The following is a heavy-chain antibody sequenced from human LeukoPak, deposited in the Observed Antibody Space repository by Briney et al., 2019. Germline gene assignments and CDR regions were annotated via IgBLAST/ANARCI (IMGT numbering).Heavy chain of an antibody. D-gene: IGHD1-26*01. Sequence: SETLSLTCTVSGGSISSSSYYWGWIRQPPGKGLEWIGSMYYSGSTYYNPSLKSRVTISVDTSRNQFSLKLSSVTAADTAVYYCARDGIVGATAFDYWGQGTLVTVSS. V-gene: IGHV4-39*07. CDR2: MYYSGST. CDR3: ARDGIVGATAFDY. CDR1: GGSISSSSYY. J-gene: IGHJ4*02.